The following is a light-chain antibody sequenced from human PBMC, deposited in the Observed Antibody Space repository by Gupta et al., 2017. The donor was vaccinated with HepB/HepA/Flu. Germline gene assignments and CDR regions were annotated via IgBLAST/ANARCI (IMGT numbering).Light chain of an antibody. CDR2: AAS. CDR3: QQCYSTLCS. J-gene: IGKJ2*04. V-gene: IGKV1-39*01. CDR1: QNINNY. Sequence: DIQMTHSPSSLSASVGDRVTIPCRARQNINNYLHWYPQNPGTAPKLLIYAASSLHSGVPSRFSGSGSGTDFTLTISKLQPEDFATYYCQQCYSTLCSFGQGTGLEIK.